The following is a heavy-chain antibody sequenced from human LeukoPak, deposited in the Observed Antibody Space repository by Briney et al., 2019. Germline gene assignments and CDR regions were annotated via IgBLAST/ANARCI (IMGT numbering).Heavy chain of an antibody. V-gene: IGHV1-69*01. CDR1: GGTFSSYA. CDR2: LIPIFGTA. J-gene: IGHJ5*02. CDR3: ARGGYYYDQPQFDP. D-gene: IGHD3-22*01. Sequence: GSSVKVSCKASGGTFSSYAISWVRQAPGQGLEWMGGLIPIFGTANYAQKFQGRVTITADESTSTAYMELSSLRSEDTAVYYCARGGYYYDQPQFDPWGQGTLVTVSS.